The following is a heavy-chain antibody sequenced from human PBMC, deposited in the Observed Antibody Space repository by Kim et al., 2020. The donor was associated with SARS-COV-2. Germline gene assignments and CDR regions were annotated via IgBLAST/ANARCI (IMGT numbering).Heavy chain of an antibody. CDR3: ARFATTYDYDSSGYYYDY. Sequence: KGRFIISRDNAKNSLYLQMNSLRAEDTAVYYCARFATTYDYDSSGYYYDYWGQGALVTVSS. V-gene: IGHV3-21*06. J-gene: IGHJ4*02. D-gene: IGHD3-22*01.